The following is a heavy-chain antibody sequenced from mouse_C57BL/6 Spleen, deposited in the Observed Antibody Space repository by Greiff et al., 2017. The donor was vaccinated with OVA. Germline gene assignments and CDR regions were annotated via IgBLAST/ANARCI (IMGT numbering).Heavy chain of an antibody. CDR3: ASPIYGSFDC. V-gene: IGHV1-82*01. CDR2: IYPGDGDT. D-gene: IGHD1-1*01. CDR1: GYAFSSSW. J-gene: IGHJ2*01. Sequence: VQLQQSGPELVKPGASVKISCKASGYAFSSSWMNWVKQRPGKGLEWIGRIYPGDGDTNYNGKFKGKATLTADKSSSAAYMQLSSLTSEDSAVYFCASPIYGSFDCWGQGTTLTVSS.